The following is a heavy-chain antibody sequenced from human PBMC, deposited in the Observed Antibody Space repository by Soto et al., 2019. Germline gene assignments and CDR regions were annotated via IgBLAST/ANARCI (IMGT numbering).Heavy chain of an antibody. D-gene: IGHD6-13*01. CDR3: AHGWAASVPGGFDY. J-gene: IGHJ4*02. CDR1: GFSLSTSGVG. V-gene: IGHV2-5*02. CDR2: IYWDDDK. Sequence: QITLKESGPTLVKPTQTRTLTCTFSGFSLSTSGVGVGWIRQPPGKALEWLALIYWDDDKRYSPSLKSRLTTTKDTSKNQVVLTMTNMDPVDTATYYCAHGWAASVPGGFDYWGQGTLVTVSS.